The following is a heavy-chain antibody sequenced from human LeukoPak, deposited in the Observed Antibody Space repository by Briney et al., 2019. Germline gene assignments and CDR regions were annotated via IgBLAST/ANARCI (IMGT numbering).Heavy chain of an antibody. D-gene: IGHD5-12*01. Sequence: SETLSLTCTVSDGSISSYYWSWIRQPPGKGLEWIGYIYYSGTTNYNPSLKRRVTISVDTSKNQFSLKLSSVTAADTAVYYCARTTEGYAGGPGYSYYYYMDVWGKGTTVTISS. CDR3: ARTTEGYAGGPGYSYYYYMDV. V-gene: IGHV4-59*01. J-gene: IGHJ6*03. CDR2: IYYSGTT. CDR1: DGSISSYY.